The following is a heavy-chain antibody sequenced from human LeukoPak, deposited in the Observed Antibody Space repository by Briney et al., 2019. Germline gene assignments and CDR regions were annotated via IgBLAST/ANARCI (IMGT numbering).Heavy chain of an antibody. J-gene: IGHJ4*02. CDR1: GFTFSSYS. CDR3: ARPTDSRGYYGFDY. V-gene: IGHV3-21*01. CDR2: ISSSSSYI. D-gene: IGHD3-22*01. Sequence: PGGSLRHSCAASGFTFSSYSMNWVRQAPGKGLEWVSSISSSSSYIYYADSVKGRFTISRDNAKNSLYLQMNSLRAEDTAVYYCARPTDSRGYYGFDYWGQGTLVSASS.